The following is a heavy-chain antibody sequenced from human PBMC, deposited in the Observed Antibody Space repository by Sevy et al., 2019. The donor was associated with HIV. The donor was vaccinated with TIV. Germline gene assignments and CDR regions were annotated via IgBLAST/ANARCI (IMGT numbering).Heavy chain of an antibody. CDR1: GGTFSSYA. D-gene: IGHD3-10*01. CDR2: IIPIFGTA. CDR3: AKDALLWFRELSAGMDV. V-gene: IGHV1-69*13. Sequence: ASVKVSCKASGGTFSSYAISWVRQAPGQGLEWMGGIIPIFGTANYAQKFQGRVTITADESTSTAYMELSSLRAEDTAVYYCAKDALLWFRELSAGMDVWGQGTTVTVSS. J-gene: IGHJ6*02.